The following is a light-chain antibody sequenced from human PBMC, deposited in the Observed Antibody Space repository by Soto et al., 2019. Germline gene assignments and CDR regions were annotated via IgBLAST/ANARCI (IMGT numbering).Light chain of an antibody. V-gene: IGKV1-16*01. J-gene: IGKJ1*01. CDR3: QHYNSYSEA. CDR1: QSVGNF. CDR2: AAS. Sequence: DIQLTQSPSSLSASVGDRVTITCRASQSVGNFLNWYQQKPGLPPKYLIYAASNLQSGVPSRFSGSGSGTDFTLTISSLQPDDFATYYCQHYNSYSEAFGQGTKVDI.